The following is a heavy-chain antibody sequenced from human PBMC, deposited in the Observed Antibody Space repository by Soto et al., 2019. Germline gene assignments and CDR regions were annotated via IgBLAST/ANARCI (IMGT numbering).Heavy chain of an antibody. CDR3: ARRWGYCGVDCYSWDFQH. CDR1: GFTLRSYG. CDR2: ISGSGDNT. V-gene: IGHV3-23*01. D-gene: IGHD2-21*02. J-gene: IGHJ1*01. Sequence: GGSLRLSCAASGFTLRSYGMSWVRQAPGKGLEWVSAISGSGDNTYYADSVKGRFTISRDNSKNTLYLQMSSLRAEDTAVYYCARRWGYCGVDCYSWDFQHCGQSTLDSVSS.